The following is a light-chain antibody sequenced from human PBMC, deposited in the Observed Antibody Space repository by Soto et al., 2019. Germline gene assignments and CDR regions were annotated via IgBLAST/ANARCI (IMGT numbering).Light chain of an antibody. Sequence: QSVLTQPASVAGSPGQSITISCTGTSSDIGGYNYVSWYQQHPGQAPHLVISKVSNRPSGISNRFSGSKSGNTASLTISGLQAEDEADYYCSSYTARSTLVFGGGTKLTV. CDR3: SSYTARSTLV. J-gene: IGLJ2*01. CDR2: KVS. V-gene: IGLV2-14*01. CDR1: SSDIGGYNY.